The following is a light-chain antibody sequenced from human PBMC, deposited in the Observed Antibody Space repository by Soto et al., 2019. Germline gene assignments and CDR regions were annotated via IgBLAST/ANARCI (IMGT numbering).Light chain of an antibody. CDR3: CSYADNYFYV. Sequence: QAVVTQPPSVSGAPRQRVTISCTGNNSNLGAGYDVHWYQQLPGAAPKLVIFGNRNRPSGVPERFSGSKSGTSASLAITGLQPDDEADYHCCSYADNYFYVFGSGTKLTVL. J-gene: IGLJ1*01. V-gene: IGLV1-40*01. CDR2: GNR. CDR1: NSNLGAGYD.